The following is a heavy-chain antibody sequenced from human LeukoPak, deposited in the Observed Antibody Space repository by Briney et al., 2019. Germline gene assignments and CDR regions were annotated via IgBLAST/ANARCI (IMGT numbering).Heavy chain of an antibody. D-gene: IGHD4-11*01. CDR3: AREIFRVVTTVTKDAFDI. J-gene: IGHJ3*02. Sequence: GGSLRLSCAASGFTFSSYGMHWVRQAPGKGLEWVAFIRYDGSNKYYADSVKGRFTISRDNSKNTLYLQMNSLRAEDTAVYYCAREIFRVVTTVTKDAFDIWGQGTMVTVSS. CDR2: IRYDGSNK. CDR1: GFTFSSYG. V-gene: IGHV3-30*02.